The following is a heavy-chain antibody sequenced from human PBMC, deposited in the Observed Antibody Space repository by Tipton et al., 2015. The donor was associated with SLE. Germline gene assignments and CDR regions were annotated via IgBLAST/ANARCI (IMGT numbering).Heavy chain of an antibody. D-gene: IGHD4-11*01. CDR3: ARSLNYSFDI. J-gene: IGHJ3*02. V-gene: IGHV4-59*01. CDR2: IYYIGNT. Sequence: CTVSGDSISSYYWTWVRQPPGKGLEWIAYIYYIGNTNYNPSLKSRVTISIDTSKSQFSLKVTSVTAADTAVYYCARSLNYSFDIWGQGTMVTVSS. CDR1: GDSISSYY.